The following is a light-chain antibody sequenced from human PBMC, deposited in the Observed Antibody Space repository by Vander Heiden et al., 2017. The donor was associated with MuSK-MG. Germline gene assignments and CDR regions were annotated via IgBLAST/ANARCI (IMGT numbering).Light chain of an antibody. Sequence: DIQMTQSPSSLSASVGDRVTITCRASQGLSNSLAWYQQRPGKSPKLLLYATSRLETGVPSRFSGSGSGTDYTVTITSLQPEDSATYFCQQYYTPPYTFGQGTKLVIK. V-gene: IGKV1-NL1*01. CDR2: ATS. CDR1: QGLSNS. CDR3: QQYYTPPYT. J-gene: IGKJ2*01.